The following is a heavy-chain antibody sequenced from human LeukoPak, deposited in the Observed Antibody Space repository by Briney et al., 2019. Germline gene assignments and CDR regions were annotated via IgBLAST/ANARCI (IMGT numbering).Heavy chain of an antibody. CDR3: ASRAAGLAAAGTFDY. V-gene: IGHV4-4*02. CDR1: GGSISSSNW. Sequence: SETLSLTCAVSGGSISSSNWWSWVRQPPGKGLEWIGEIYHSGSTNYNPSLKSRVTISVDKSKNQFSLKLSSVTAADTAVYYCASRAAGLAAAGTFDYWGLGTLVTVSS. D-gene: IGHD6-13*01. CDR2: IYHSGST. J-gene: IGHJ4*02.